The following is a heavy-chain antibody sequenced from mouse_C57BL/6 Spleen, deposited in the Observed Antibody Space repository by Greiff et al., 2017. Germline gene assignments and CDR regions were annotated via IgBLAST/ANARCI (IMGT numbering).Heavy chain of an antibody. J-gene: IGHJ4*01. D-gene: IGHD1-1*01. CDR2: IDPETGGT. CDR3: TRLFITTVVAGDCYAMDY. CDR1: GYTFTDYE. Sequence: VKLQQSGAELVRPWASVTLSCKASGYTFTDYEMHWVKQQPVHGLEWIGAIDPETGGTAYNQKFKGKVILTADKSSSTAYMELRSLTSEDSAVDYCTRLFITTVVAGDCYAMDYWGQGTSVTVSS. V-gene: IGHV1-15*01.